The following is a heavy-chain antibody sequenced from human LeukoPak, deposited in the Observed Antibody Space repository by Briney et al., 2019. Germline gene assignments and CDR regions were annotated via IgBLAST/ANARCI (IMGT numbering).Heavy chain of an antibody. CDR1: GGSIGTFF. Sequence: SETLFLTCTVSGGSIGTFFWSWIRQPPGSGLEWIGNVYYSGRTNYNPSLKSRVTISVDTSKKQFSLKLTSMTAGDTAVYYCARGGPLVTHRDYWGQGTLVTVSS. V-gene: IGHV4-59*01. CDR2: VYYSGRT. J-gene: IGHJ4*02. CDR3: ARGGPLVTHRDY. D-gene: IGHD4-11*01.